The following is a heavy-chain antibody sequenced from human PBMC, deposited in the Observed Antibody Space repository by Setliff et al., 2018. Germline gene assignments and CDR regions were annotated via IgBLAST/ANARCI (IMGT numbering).Heavy chain of an antibody. D-gene: IGHD1-1*01. CDR3: AKGGGRYHSDS. CDR2: VHYGNDKYTPSV. J-gene: IGHJ4*02. CDR1: GVSITDHY. Sequence: SETLSLTCSVSGVSITDHYWSWIRQSPGKGLEWIGFVHYGNDKYTPSVHYSPSLKSRVTISIDKSNNQFSLKLTSMTAADTAVYYCAKGGGRYHSDSWGQGILVTVSS. V-gene: IGHV4-59*11.